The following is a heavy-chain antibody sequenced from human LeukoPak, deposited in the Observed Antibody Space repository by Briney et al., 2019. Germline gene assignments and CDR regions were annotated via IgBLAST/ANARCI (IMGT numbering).Heavy chain of an antibody. J-gene: IGHJ6*04. CDR2: ISYDGSNK. V-gene: IGHV3-30*03. CDR1: GFTFSSYG. Sequence: GGSLRLSCAASGFTFSSYGMHWVRQAPGKGLEWVAVISYDGSNKYYADSVKGRFTIFRDNSKNTLYLQMNSLRADDTAVYYCARTPCGADCNYFYYYGMDVWGTGTTVTVSS. D-gene: IGHD2-21*02. CDR3: ARTPCGADCNYFYYYGMDV.